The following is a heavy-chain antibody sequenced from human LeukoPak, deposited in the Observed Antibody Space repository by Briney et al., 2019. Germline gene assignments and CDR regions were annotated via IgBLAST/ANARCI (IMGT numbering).Heavy chain of an antibody. CDR1: GFTFSTYG. V-gene: IGHV3-30*02. CDR2: IRYDGSNK. Sequence: AGGSLRLSCAASGFTFSTYGMHWVRQAPGKGLEWVAFIRYDGSNKYYADSVKGRFTISRDNSKNTLYLQMNSLRAEDTAVYYCATQSNQTPTAGADQPDYWGQGTLVTVSS. CDR3: ATQSNQTPTAGADQPDY. J-gene: IGHJ4*02. D-gene: IGHD2-2*01.